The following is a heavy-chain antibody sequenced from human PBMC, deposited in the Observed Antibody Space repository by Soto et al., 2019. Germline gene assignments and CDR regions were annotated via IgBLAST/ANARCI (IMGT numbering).Heavy chain of an antibody. CDR3: ASVAILDDY. D-gene: IGHD3-3*01. J-gene: IGHJ4*02. Sequence: QVQLVESGGGVVQPGRSLRLSCAASGFTFSSYAMHWVRQAPGKGLEWVAVISYDGSNKYYADSVKGRFTISRDNSKNTLYLQMNSLRAEDTAVYYCASVAILDDYWGQGTLFTVSS. CDR2: ISYDGSNK. V-gene: IGHV3-30-3*01. CDR1: GFTFSSYA.